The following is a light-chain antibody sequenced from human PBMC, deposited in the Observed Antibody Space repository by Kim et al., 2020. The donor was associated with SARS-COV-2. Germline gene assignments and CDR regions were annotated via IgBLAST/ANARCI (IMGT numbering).Light chain of an antibody. V-gene: IGKV1-27*01. CDR3: QKYDSAPWT. CDR2: GAA. CDR1: QGISHA. J-gene: IGKJ1*01. Sequence: ASVEDRVTITCRASQGISHALAWYRQKPGKVPMLMSYGAATLQSSVPARFSGSGSGTDFTLTISSLQPEDAATYYCQKYDSAPWTFGQGNKVEIK.